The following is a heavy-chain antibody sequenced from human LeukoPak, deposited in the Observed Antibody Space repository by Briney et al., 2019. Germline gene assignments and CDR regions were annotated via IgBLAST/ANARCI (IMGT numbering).Heavy chain of an antibody. V-gene: IGHV4-59*01. CDR2: ISYSGST. CDR1: YGSISSYY. D-gene: IGHD2-2*01. J-gene: IGHJ4*02. CDR3: ARTTTSFDD. Sequence: SETLSLTCTVSYGSISSYYWSWIRQPPEKGLEWIGYISYSGSTNYNPSLKSRATITADTSKNQFSLRLSSVTAADTAVYYCARTTTSFDDWGQGTLVTVSS.